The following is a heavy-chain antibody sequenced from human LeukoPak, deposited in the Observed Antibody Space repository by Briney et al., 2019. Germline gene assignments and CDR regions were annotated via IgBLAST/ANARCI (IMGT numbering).Heavy chain of an antibody. V-gene: IGHV4-61*01. CDR3: ARDIRRYDFWSGYHYAFDI. D-gene: IGHD3-3*01. J-gene: IGHJ3*02. CDR2: IYYSGST. Sequence: MPSETLSLTCTVSGGSVSSGSYYWSWIRQPPGKGLGWIGYIYYSGSTNYNPSLKSRVTISVDTSKNQFSLRLSSVTAADTAVYYCARDIRRYDFWSGYHYAFDIWGQGTMVTVSS. CDR1: GGSVSSGSYY.